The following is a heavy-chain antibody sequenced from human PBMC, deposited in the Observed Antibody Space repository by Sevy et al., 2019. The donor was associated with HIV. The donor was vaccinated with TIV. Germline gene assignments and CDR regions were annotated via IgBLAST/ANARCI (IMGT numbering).Heavy chain of an antibody. CDR2: FCFGGSKI. CDR1: GFTFSIYT. CDR3: AREGCTQPHDY. Sequence: GGSLRLSCAASGFTFSIYTMSWVRQAPGKGLEWVSTFCFGGSKIYYADSVKGRFTISRDNSRNTVYLQMNILRADDTAVYYCAREGCTQPHDYWGQGPLVTVSS. J-gene: IGHJ4*02. V-gene: IGHV3-23*01. D-gene: IGHD2-8*01.